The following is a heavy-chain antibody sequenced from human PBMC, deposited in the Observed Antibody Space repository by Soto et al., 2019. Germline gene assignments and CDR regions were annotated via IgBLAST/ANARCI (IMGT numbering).Heavy chain of an antibody. V-gene: IGHV1-18*01. CDR3: ARDSVVVVAATIRGHDAFDI. CDR1: GYTFTSYG. Sequence: ASVKVSCKASGYTFTSYGISWVRQAPGQGLEWMGWISAYNGNTNYAQKLQGRVTMTTDTSTSTAYMELRSLRSDDTAVYYCARDSVVVVAATIRGHDAFDIWGQGTMVTVSS. D-gene: IGHD2-15*01. CDR2: ISAYNGNT. J-gene: IGHJ3*02.